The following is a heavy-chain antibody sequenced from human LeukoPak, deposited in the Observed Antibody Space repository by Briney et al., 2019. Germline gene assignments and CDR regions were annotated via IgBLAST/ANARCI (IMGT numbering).Heavy chain of an antibody. D-gene: IGHD2-2*01. CDR2: IKSKTDGGTT. J-gene: IGHJ6*03. V-gene: IGHV3-15*01. CDR3: TTSDAQYGVYYYYMDV. Sequence: SGRSLRLSCAASGFTFSNAWMSWVRQAPGKGLEWVGRIKSKTDGGTTDYAAPVKGRFTISRDDSKNTLYLQMNSLKTEDTAVYYCTTSDAQYGVYYYYMDVWGKGTTVTVSS. CDR1: GFTFSNAW.